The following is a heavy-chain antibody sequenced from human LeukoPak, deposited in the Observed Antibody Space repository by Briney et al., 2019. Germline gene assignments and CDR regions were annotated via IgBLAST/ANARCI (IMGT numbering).Heavy chain of an antibody. V-gene: IGHV3-53*01. CDR2: IYSGGST. Sequence: GGSLRLSCAASGFTVSSNYMSWVRQAPGKGLEWVSVIYSGGSTYYADSVKGRFTISRDNSKNTLYLQMNSLRAEDTAVYYCARIGDSSGWLGGPHNFDYWGQGTLDTVSS. J-gene: IGHJ4*02. D-gene: IGHD6-19*01. CDR3: ARIGDSSGWLGGPHNFDY. CDR1: GFTVSSNY.